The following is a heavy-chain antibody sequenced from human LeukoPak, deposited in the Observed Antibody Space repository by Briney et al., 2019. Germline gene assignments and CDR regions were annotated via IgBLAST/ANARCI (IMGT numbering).Heavy chain of an antibody. V-gene: IGHV4-38-2*02. CDR1: GYSISSGYY. J-gene: IGHJ4*02. CDR3: ARIKKYCSGGSCYPYYFDY. D-gene: IGHD2-15*01. Sequence: PSETLSLTCTVSGYSISSGYYWGWIRQPPGKGLEWIGSIYHSGSTYYNPSLKSRVTISVDTSKNQFSLKLSSVTAADTAVYYCARIKKYCSGGSCYPYYFDYWGQGTLVTVSS. CDR2: IYHSGST.